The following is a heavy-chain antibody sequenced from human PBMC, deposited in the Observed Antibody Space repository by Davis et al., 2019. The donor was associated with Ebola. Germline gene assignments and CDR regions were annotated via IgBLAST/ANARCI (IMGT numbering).Heavy chain of an antibody. D-gene: IGHD3-10*01. CDR1: GGSISSYY. V-gene: IGHV4-59*01. CDR2: IYYSGST. CDR3: ARDLTLVYYYGMDV. J-gene: IGHJ6*02. Sequence: MPSETLSLTCTVSGGSISSYYWSWIRQPPGKGLEWIGYIYYSGSTNYNPSLKSRVTISVDTSKNQFSLKLSSVTAADTAVYYCARDLTLVYYYGMDVWGQGTTVTVSS.